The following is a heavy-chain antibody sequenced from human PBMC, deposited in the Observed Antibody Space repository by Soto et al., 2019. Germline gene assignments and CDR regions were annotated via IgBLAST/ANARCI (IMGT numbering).Heavy chain of an antibody. Sequence: QVQLVQSGAEVKKPGSSVKVSCKASGGTFSSYAISGVRQAPGQGLEWMGGIIPIFGTANYAQKFQGRVTITADESTSTDYMELSSLSSEDTAVYYCARADYGCNSYYYCFFMDVWGQGTTVTVAS. CDR2: IIPIFGTA. V-gene: IGHV1-69*01. CDR3: ARADYGCNSYYYCFFMDV. J-gene: IGHJ6*02. D-gene: IGHD4-17*01. CDR1: GGTFSSYA.